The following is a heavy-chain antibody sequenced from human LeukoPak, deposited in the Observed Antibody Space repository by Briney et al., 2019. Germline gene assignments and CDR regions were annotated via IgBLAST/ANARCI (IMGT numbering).Heavy chain of an antibody. Sequence: ASVKVSCKASGGTFSSYAISWVRQAPGQGLEWMGGIIPIFGTANYAQKFQGRVTITTDESTTTAYMELSSLSSEATAVYYCARVDGSGWYSYWGQGTLVTVSS. V-gene: IGHV1-69*05. CDR1: GGTFSSYA. D-gene: IGHD6-19*01. CDR3: ARVDGSGWYSY. J-gene: IGHJ4*02. CDR2: IIPIFGTA.